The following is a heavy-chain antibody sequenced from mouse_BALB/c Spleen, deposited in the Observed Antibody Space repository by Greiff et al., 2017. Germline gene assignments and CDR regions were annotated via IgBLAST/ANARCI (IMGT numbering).Heavy chain of an antibody. Sequence: QVQLKESGPGLVAPSQSLSITCTVSGFSLTSYGVHWVRQPPGKGLEWLGVIWAGGSTNYNSALMSRLSISKDNSKSQVFCKMNSLQTDDTAMYYWARENGYEGYCVHWGQGTTLTVSS. V-gene: IGHV2-9*02. CDR3: ARENGYEGYCVH. CDR1: GFSLTSYG. CDR2: IWAGGST. D-gene: IGHD2-2*01. J-gene: IGHJ2*01.